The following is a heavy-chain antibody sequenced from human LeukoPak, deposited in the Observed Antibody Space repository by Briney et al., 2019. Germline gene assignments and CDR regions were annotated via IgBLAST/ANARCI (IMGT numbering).Heavy chain of an antibody. Sequence: PSETLSLTCAVYGGSLSGYYWSWIRQPPGKGLEWIGEINHSGSTNYNPSLMSRVTISLDTSKNHFSLNLSSVTAADTAVYYCARGQGTVTTHWGQGTLVTVSS. V-gene: IGHV4-34*01. D-gene: IGHD4-11*01. J-gene: IGHJ4*02. CDR1: GGSLSGYY. CDR3: ARGQGTVTTH. CDR2: INHSGST.